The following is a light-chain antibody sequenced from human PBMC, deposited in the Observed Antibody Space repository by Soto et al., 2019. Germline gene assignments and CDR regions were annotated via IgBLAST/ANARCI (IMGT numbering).Light chain of an antibody. V-gene: IGLV2-11*01. Sequence: SALTQPRSVSGSPGQSVTISCTGTNSDIGGYNYVSWYQQHPGKAPKVIIYDVSRRPSGVPDRFSGSKSGNTASLTISGLQAEDEADYYCCSYAGTYNFWVFGGGTKLTVL. CDR2: DVS. J-gene: IGLJ3*02. CDR1: NSDIGGYNY. CDR3: CSYAGTYNFWV.